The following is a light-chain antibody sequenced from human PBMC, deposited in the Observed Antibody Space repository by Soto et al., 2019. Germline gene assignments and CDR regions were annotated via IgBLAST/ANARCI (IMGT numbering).Light chain of an antibody. J-gene: IGKJ1*01. CDR1: QSVGSRY. V-gene: IGKV3-20*01. CDR3: QQYGSSPRT. Sequence: EIVLTQSPGTLSLSPGERATLSCRASQSVGSRYLAWYQQKPGQAPRLLIHDAASRATGIPDRFSGSGSGTDFTLTISRLEPEDFAVYYCQQYGSSPRTFGQGTKVEIK. CDR2: DAA.